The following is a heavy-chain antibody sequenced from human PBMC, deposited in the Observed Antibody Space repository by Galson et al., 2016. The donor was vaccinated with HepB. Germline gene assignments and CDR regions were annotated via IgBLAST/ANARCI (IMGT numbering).Heavy chain of an antibody. Sequence: SLRLSCAASGFTFSTYTMNWVRQAPGKGLEWVSSISSSSFFIYYADTVKGRFTISRDNANNSLYLQMNSLRAEDTAGYYCARVAAKESWGNTILGVVSNWFDPWGQGTLVTVSS. V-gene: IGHV3-21*01. D-gene: IGHD3-3*01. CDR1: GFTFSTYT. J-gene: IGHJ5*02. CDR3: ARVAAKESWGNTILGVVSNWFDP. CDR2: ISSSSFFI.